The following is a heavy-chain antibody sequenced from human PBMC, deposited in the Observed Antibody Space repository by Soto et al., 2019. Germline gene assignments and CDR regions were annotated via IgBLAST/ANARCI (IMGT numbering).Heavy chain of an antibody. CDR1: GFTFADYA. D-gene: IGHD6-13*01. J-gene: IGHJ4*02. CDR2: ISGSGGST. V-gene: IGHV3-23*01. CDR3: AKEVASSWLRGRVDY. Sequence: GGSLRLSCAASGFTFADYAMSWVRQAPGKRLEWVSVISGSGGSTYYADSVKGRFSISRDNSKNTLLLQMYGLRAEDTAVYYCAKEVASSWLRGRVDYWGQGTLVTVS.